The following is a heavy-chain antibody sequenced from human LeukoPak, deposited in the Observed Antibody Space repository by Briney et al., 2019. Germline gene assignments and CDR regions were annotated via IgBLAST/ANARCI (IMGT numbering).Heavy chain of an antibody. J-gene: IGHJ5*02. Sequence: PPESLSLTCTVSGGSLTSSTYCWGWVRQPPGKGLEWSGSISYRGSTYYNLSLKSRVTLSVDTTEDQFSLKLTSVTAADTAVYYCASHYGVAIGPSWGDNWFDPWGQGTLVTVSS. D-gene: IGHD4-17*01. V-gene: IGHV4-39*01. CDR3: ASHYGVAIGPSWGDNWFDP. CDR1: GGSLTSSTYC. CDR2: ISYRGST.